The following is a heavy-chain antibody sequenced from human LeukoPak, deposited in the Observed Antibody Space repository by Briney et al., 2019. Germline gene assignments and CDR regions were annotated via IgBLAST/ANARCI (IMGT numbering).Heavy chain of an antibody. CDR3: ARDCRHNYDILTVDYYYYYMDV. J-gene: IGHJ6*03. V-gene: IGHV1-24*01. CDR2: FDPEDGET. D-gene: IGHD3-9*01. CDR1: GYTLTELS. Sequence: GASVKVSCKVSGYTLTELSMHWVRQAPGKGLEWMGGFDPEDGETIYAQKFQGRVTMTEDTSTDTAYMELSSLRSEDTAVYYCARDCRHNYDILTVDYYYYYMDVWGKGTTVTVSS.